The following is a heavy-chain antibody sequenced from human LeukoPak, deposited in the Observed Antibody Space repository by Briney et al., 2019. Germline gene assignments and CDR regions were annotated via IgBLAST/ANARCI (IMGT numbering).Heavy chain of an antibody. J-gene: IGHJ4*02. Sequence: GRSLRLSCAAPGFTFSSYGVHWVRQAPGKGLEWVAVISYDGSNKYYADSVKGRFTISRDNSKNTLYLQMNSLRAEDTAVYYCARRGFDYWGQGTLVTVSS. V-gene: IGHV3-30*03. CDR3: ARRGFDY. CDR2: ISYDGSNK. CDR1: GFTFSSYG.